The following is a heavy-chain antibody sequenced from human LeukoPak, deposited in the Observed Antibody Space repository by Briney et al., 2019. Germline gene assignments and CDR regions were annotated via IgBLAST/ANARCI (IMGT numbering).Heavy chain of an antibody. CDR3: ARPLRGYSYAHPFDY. V-gene: IGHV4-59*08. D-gene: IGHD5-18*01. CDR1: GGSISSYY. Sequence: SETLSLTCTVSGGSISSYYWSWIRQPPGKGLEWIGYIYYSGSTNYNPSLKSRVTISVDTSKNQFSLQLSSVTAADTAVYYCARPLRGYSYAHPFDYWGQGTLVTVSS. CDR2: IYYSGST. J-gene: IGHJ4*02.